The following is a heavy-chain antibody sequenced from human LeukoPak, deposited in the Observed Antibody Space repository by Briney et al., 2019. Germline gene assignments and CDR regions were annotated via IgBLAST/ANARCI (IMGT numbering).Heavy chain of an antibody. Sequence: SETLSLTCTVSGGSISSYYWSWLRQPPGRGLEWIGYIYYSGSTNYNPSLKSRVTISVDTSKNQFSLKLSSVTAADAAVYYCARGIGGYDWFDYWGQGTLVTVSS. CDR2: IYYSGST. J-gene: IGHJ4*02. CDR1: GGSISSYY. CDR3: ARGIGGYDWFDY. V-gene: IGHV4-59*01. D-gene: IGHD5-12*01.